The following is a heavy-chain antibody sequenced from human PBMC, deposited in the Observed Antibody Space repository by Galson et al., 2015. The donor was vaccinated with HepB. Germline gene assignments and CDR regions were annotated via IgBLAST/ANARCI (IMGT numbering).Heavy chain of an antibody. CDR2: ISGSGGGT. CDR3: ANVPYYDSSGYYIGDY. Sequence: SLRLSCAASGFTFRSYAMSWVRQAPGKGLEWVSGISGSGGGTSYADSVKGRFSISRDNSKNTLYLQMNSLRAEDTAVYYCANVPYYDSSGYYIGDYWGQGTLVTVSS. J-gene: IGHJ4*02. D-gene: IGHD3-22*01. CDR1: GFTFRSYA. V-gene: IGHV3-23*01.